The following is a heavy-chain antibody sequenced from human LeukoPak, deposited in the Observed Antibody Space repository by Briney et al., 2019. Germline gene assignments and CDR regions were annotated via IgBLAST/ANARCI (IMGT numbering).Heavy chain of an antibody. V-gene: IGHV4-4*02. CDR1: GDSISSSNW. CDR3: ARGHCSGGSCHWDY. D-gene: IGHD2-15*01. CDR2: IYHSGST. J-gene: IGHJ4*02. Sequence: PSETLSLTCTVSGDSISSSNWWSWVRQPPGKGLEWIGEIYHSGSTNYNPSLKSRVTISVDKSKNQFSLKLSSVTAADTAVYYCARGHCSGGSCHWDYWGQGTLVTVSS.